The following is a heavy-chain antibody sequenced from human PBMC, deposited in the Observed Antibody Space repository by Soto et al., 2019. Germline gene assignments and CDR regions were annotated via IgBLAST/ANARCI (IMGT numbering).Heavy chain of an antibody. D-gene: IGHD3-10*01. Sequence: GGSLRLSCAASGFTFSSYGMHWVRQAPGKGLEWVAVISYDGSNKYYADSVKGRFTISRDNSKNTLYLQMNSLRAEDTAVYYCAKDSTRGYYGSGSLPYFDYWGQGTLVTVSS. CDR1: GFTFSSYG. J-gene: IGHJ4*02. CDR3: AKDSTRGYYGSGSLPYFDY. V-gene: IGHV3-30*18. CDR2: ISYDGSNK.